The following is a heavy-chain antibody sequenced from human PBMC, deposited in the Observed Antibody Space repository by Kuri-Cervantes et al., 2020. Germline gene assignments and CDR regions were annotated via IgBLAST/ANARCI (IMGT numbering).Heavy chain of an antibody. Sequence: GESLKISCAASGFTFSSYSMNWVRQAPGKGLEWVSSISSSSSYIYYADSVKGRFTISRDNAENSLYLQMNSLRAEDTAVYYCASGPPYDFWSGYYYYYYGMDVWGQGTTVTVSS. J-gene: IGHJ6*02. CDR3: ASGPPYDFWSGYYYYYYGMDV. CDR1: GFTFSSYS. CDR2: ISSSSSYI. V-gene: IGHV3-21*01. D-gene: IGHD3-3*01.